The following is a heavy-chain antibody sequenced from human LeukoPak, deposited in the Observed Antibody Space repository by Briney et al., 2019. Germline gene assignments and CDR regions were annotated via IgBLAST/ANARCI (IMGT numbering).Heavy chain of an antibody. Sequence: ASVKVSCKVSGYTLTELSMHWVRQAPGKGLEWMGGFDPEDGETIYAQKFQGRVTMTEDTSTDTAYMELSSLRSEDTAVYYCATTSHYYGSGTYNWFDPWGQGTLVTVSS. V-gene: IGHV1-24*01. CDR2: FDPEDGET. CDR3: ATTSHYYGSGTYNWFDP. J-gene: IGHJ5*02. CDR1: GYTLTELS. D-gene: IGHD3-10*01.